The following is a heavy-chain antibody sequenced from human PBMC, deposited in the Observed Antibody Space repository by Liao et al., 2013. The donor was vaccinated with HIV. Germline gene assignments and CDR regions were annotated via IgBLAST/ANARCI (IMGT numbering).Heavy chain of an antibody. D-gene: IGHD3-22*01. CDR3: ARGSPRVWAYYYESSGYAGNFDS. J-gene: IGHJ4*02. CDR2: IYHSGST. CDR1: GGSITSGGYS. Sequence: QLQLQESGSGLVKPSQTLSLTCAISGGSITSGGYSWNWIRQPPGKGLEWIGYIYHSGSTYYNPSLKSRVTVSLNSSNNQFSLRLQSVTAADTAVYYCARGSPRVWAYYYESSGYAGNFDSWGQGTLVTVSS. V-gene: IGHV4-30-2*01.